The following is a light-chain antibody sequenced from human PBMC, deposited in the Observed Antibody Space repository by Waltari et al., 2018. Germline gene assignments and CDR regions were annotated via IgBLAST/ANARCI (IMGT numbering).Light chain of an antibody. CDR1: SSDVAGTNS. J-gene: IGLJ3*02. CDR2: EVS. V-gene: IGLV2-14*01. CDR3: SSYRSSNTLE. Sequence: QSVLTQPPSASGSPGQSVPIPCTGTSSDVAGTNSVSWYQQHPGKAPHLMIYEVSYRPSGVSNRFSGSKSGNTASLTISGLQAEDEADYYCSSYRSSNTLEFGGGTKLTVL.